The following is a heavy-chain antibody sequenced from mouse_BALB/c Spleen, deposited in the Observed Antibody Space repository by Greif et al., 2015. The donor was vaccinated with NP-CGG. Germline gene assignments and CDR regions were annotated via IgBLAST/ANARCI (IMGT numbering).Heavy chain of an antibody. CDR2: INSNGGST. V-gene: IGHV5-6-2*01. D-gene: IGHD2-1*01. CDR3: ARRRVYGNPYAMDY. Sequence: EVQGVESGGGLVKLGGSLKLSCAASGFTFSSYYMSWVRQTPEKRLELVAAINSNGGSTYYPDTVKGRFTISRGNAKNTLYLQMSSLQSEDTALYYCARRRVYGNPYAMDYWGQGTSVTVSS. J-gene: IGHJ4*01. CDR1: GFTFSSYY.